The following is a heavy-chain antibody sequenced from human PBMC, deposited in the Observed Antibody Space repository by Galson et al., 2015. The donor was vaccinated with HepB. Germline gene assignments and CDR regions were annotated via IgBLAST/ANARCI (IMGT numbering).Heavy chain of an antibody. D-gene: IGHD6-19*01. J-gene: IGHJ4*02. CDR2: ITPSGDNT. Sequence: SLRLSCAASGFTFSYYAMSWVRQAPGKGLEWISAITPSGDNTYSADSMKGRFTISRDNSRNTLFLQMNSLRADDTAIYFCAKVFPEKFDGWYRQALYYFDSWGQGTRVTVSS. V-gene: IGHV3-23*01. CDR1: GFTFSYYA. CDR3: AKVFPEKFDGWYRQALYYFDS.